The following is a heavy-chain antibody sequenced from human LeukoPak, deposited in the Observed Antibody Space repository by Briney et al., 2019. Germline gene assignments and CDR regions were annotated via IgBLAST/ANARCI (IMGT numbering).Heavy chain of an antibody. J-gene: IGHJ6*03. D-gene: IGHD3-10*01. CDR3: ASLWFGELEQEYYYYMDV. V-gene: IGHV1-69*02. CDR2: IIPILGIA. CDR1: GGTFSSYT. Sequence: SVKVSCKASGGTFSSYTISWVRQAPGQGLEWMGRIIPILGIANYAQKFQGRVTITADTSTSTAYMELSSLRSEDTAVYYCASLWFGELEQEYYYYMDVWGKGTTVTVSS.